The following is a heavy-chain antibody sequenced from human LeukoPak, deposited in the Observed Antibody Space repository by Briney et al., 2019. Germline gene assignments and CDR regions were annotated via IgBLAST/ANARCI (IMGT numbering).Heavy chain of an antibody. D-gene: IGHD6-13*01. CDR2: INPIGGST. J-gene: IGHJ4*02. V-gene: IGHV1-46*01. CDR1: GYTFTSYY. CDR3: ARTAAGTIPLDY. Sequence: GAPVKVSCKASGYTFTSYYMHWVRQAPGQGLEWMGIINPIGGSTSYAQKFQGRVTMTRDTSTTTAYMELSSLRSEDTAVYYRARTAAGTIPLDYWGQGTLVTVSS.